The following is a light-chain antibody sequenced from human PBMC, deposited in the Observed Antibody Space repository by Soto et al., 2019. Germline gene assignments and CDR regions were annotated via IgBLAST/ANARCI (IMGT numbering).Light chain of an antibody. CDR3: QQRSNWPRT. J-gene: IGKJ2*01. CDR1: QSVSRY. V-gene: IGKV3-11*01. CDR2: DAS. Sequence: EIVLTQSPATLSLSPGDRATLSCRASQSVSRYLAWYQQKPGQAPRLLIYDASNRATGIPARFGGSESGTDFTLTISSLEPEDFAVYYCQQRSNWPRTFGQGTKLEIK.